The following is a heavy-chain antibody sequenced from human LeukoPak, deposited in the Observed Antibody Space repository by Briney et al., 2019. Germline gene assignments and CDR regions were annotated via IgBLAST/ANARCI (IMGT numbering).Heavy chain of an antibody. CDR3: AKDRPLGFGVTISYYYYGMDV. Sequence: GPSLRLSCAATGFTFISYAMSWVRQAPGKGLEWVSAISGSGGSTYYADSVKVRFTISRDNSKNTLYLQMNSMRAEDTDVYYCAKDRPLGFGVTISYYYYGMDVWGQGTTVTVSS. CDR2: ISGSGGST. V-gene: IGHV3-23*01. D-gene: IGHD3-16*01. CDR1: GFTFISYA. J-gene: IGHJ6*02.